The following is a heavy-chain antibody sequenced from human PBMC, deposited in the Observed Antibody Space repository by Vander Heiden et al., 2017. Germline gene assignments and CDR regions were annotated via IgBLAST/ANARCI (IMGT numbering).Heavy chain of an antibody. V-gene: IGHV3-53*01. Sequence: EVQLVESGGRLIQPGGSLRLSCAASWFTVSSNYMSWVRQAPGKGLEWVSVIYSGGSTYYADSVKGRFTISRDNSKNTLYLQMNSLRAEDTAVYYCARDQKQLVGYYHYGMDVWGQGTTVTVSS. CDR1: WFTVSSNY. J-gene: IGHJ6*02. CDR2: IYSGGST. D-gene: IGHD6-6*01. CDR3: ARDQKQLVGYYHYGMDV.